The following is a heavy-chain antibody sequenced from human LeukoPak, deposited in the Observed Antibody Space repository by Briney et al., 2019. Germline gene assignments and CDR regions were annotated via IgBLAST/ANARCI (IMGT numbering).Heavy chain of an antibody. V-gene: IGHV1-2*02. CDR1: GYTFTGYY. Sequence: GASVKVSCKASGYTFTGYYMHWVRQAPGQGLEWMGWINPNSGGTNYAQKFQGRVTMTRDTSISTAYMELSRLRSDDTAVYYCARRDGYSSSWYFDYWGQGTLVTVSS. CDR3: ARRDGYSSSWYFDY. CDR2: INPNSGGT. J-gene: IGHJ4*02. D-gene: IGHD6-13*01.